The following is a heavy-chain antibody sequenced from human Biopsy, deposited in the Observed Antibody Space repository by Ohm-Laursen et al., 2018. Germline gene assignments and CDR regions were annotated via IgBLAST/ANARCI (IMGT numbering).Heavy chain of an antibody. V-gene: IGHV1-2*02. D-gene: IGHD2-15*01. CDR3: AKGQDLRGGAEYFQH. CDR1: GYTFTGQY. Sequence: ASVKVSCKASGYTFTGQYLNWVRQAPGQGLEWMGWINPHSGTTKFAQDFQGRVTMTRDTSIKTAYMELRRLRSDDTAVYYCAKGQDLRGGAEYFQHWGQGALVTVSS. CDR2: INPHSGTT. J-gene: IGHJ1*01.